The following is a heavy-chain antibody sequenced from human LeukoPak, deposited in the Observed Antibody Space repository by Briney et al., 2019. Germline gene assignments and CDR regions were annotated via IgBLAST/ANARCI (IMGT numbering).Heavy chain of an antibody. CDR2: INPSGGST. Sequence: ASVKVSCKASGYTFTSYYMHWVRQAHGQGLEWMGIINPSGGSTSYAQKFQGRVTVTRDMSTSTVYMELSNLRSEDTAVYYCARDRGIPAAGTFDYWGQGALVTLSS. J-gene: IGHJ4*02. V-gene: IGHV1-46*01. CDR3: ARDRGIPAAGTFDY. CDR1: GYTFTSYY. D-gene: IGHD6-13*01.